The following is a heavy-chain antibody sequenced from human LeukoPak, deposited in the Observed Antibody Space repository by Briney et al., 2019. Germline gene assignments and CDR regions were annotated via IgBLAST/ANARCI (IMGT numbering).Heavy chain of an antibody. D-gene: IGHD6-13*01. Sequence: GGSLRLSCAASGFTFSGYAMSWVRQAPGKGLEWVSAISGSGGSTYYADSVKGRFTISRDNSKNTLYLQMNSLRAEDTAVYYCAKWKGSAIAAPDYWGQGTLVTVSS. V-gene: IGHV3-23*01. J-gene: IGHJ4*02. CDR2: ISGSGGST. CDR3: AKWKGSAIAAPDY. CDR1: GFTFSGYA.